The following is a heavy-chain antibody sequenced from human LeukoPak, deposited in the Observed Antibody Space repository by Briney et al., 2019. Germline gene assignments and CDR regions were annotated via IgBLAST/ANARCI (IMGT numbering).Heavy chain of an antibody. V-gene: IGHV4-34*01. CDR3: ARDETTPLPGAY. Sequence: SETLSLTCAVYGGSFSGYYWNWIRQPPGKGLEWIGEINHSGSTHYNPSLKSRVTMSVDTSKNQFSMKLSSVTAADTAVYYCARDETTPLPGAYWGQGTLVTISS. D-gene: IGHD4-17*01. CDR2: INHSGST. J-gene: IGHJ4*02. CDR1: GGSFSGYY.